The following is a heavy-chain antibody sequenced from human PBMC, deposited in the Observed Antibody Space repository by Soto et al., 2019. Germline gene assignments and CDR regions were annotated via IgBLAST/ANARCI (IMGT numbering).Heavy chain of an antibody. CDR3: ARVGRSSGSLGY. D-gene: IGHD6-19*01. CDR1: GFTFSSYW. CDR2: IKQDGSEK. Sequence: EVQLVESGGGLVQPGGSLRLSCAASGFTFSSYWMTWVRQAPGKGLEWVANIKQDGSEKYYVDSVKGRFTISRDNAKNSLYLQMNSLRAEYPAVYYCARVGRSSGSLGYWGQGTLVTVSS. J-gene: IGHJ4*02. V-gene: IGHV3-7*01.